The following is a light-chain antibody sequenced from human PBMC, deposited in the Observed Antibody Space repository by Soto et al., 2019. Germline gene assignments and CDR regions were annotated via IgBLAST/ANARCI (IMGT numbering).Light chain of an antibody. Sequence: SYELTQPPSVSVAPGKTATITCGGNNIGSKSVHWYQQKPGQAPVLVIYYDSDRPSGIPERFSGSNSGNTATLTISRVEAGDEADYYCQVWDSGSDPYVFGTGPKLTVL. CDR3: QVWDSGSDPYV. J-gene: IGLJ1*01. CDR2: YDS. V-gene: IGLV3-21*04. CDR1: NIGSKS.